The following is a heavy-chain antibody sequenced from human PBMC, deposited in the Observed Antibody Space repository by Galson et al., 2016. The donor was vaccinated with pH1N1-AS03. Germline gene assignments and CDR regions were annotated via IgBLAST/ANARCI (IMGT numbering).Heavy chain of an antibody. D-gene: IGHD3-3*01. J-gene: IGHJ4*02. CDR2: IYSGGTT. CDR1: GFTVSSSH. Sequence: SLRLSCAASGFTVSSSHMNWVRQAPGKGLEWVSIIYSGGTTYYADPVKGRFIVSSDNSTNTLYLQMHSLRAEDTAVYYCVRDFRWGGYSGYWGQGTLVTVAS. V-gene: IGHV3-66*01. CDR3: VRDFRWGGYSGY.